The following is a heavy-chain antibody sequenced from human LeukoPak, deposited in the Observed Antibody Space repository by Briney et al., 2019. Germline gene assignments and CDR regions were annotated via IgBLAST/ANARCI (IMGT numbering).Heavy chain of an antibody. Sequence: GASVKVSCKASGYTFTSYDINWVRQATGQGLEWMGWMNPNSGNTGYAQKFQGRVTMTRNTSISTAYMELSSLRSEDTAVYYCASLDSGYDYVNDAFDIWGQGTMVTVSS. V-gene: IGHV1-8*01. CDR3: ASLDSGYDYVNDAFDI. J-gene: IGHJ3*02. CDR2: MNPNSGNT. D-gene: IGHD5-12*01. CDR1: GYTFTSYD.